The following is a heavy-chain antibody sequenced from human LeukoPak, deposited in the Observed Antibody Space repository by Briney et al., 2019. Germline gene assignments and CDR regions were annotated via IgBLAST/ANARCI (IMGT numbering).Heavy chain of an antibody. CDR2: IYHSGST. V-gene: IGHV4-30-2*01. Sequence: SETLSLTCAVSGGSISSGGYSWSWIWQPPGKGLEWIGYIYHSGSTYYNPSLKSRDTISVDRSKNQFSLKLSSVTAADTAVYYCARVDYYDSSGYYQYYFDYWGQGTLVTVSS. CDR3: ARVDYYDSSGYYQYYFDY. D-gene: IGHD3-22*01. CDR1: GGSISSGGYS. J-gene: IGHJ4*02.